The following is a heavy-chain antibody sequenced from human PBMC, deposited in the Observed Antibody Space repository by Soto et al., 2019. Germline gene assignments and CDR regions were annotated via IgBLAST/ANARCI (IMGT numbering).Heavy chain of an antibody. CDR3: AKESRYCTTPRCHFDF. D-gene: IGHD2-8*01. V-gene: IGHV3-23*01. J-gene: IGHJ4*02. CDR1: VFSFSTYA. Sequence: WWSLRLSCSSSVFSFSTYAMSWFRQAPGKGLEWVSLVTGSGGSTYYADSVKGRFTISRDNSKNTLYLQLNSLRVEDTAEYYCAKESRYCTTPRCHFDFWGQGTLVTVSS. CDR2: VTGSGGST.